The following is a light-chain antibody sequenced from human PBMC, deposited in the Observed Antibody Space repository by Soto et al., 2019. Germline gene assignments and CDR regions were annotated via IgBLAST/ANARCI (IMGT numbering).Light chain of an antibody. CDR2: GNS. V-gene: IGLV1-40*01. Sequence: QSVLTQPPSVSGAPGQRVTISCTGSSSNIGAGYDVHWYQQLPGTAPKLLIYGNSNRPSGVPDRFSGSKSGTSASLAITGLQAEDDADYYCQSYDSSLSRYVSGTGTKLTVL. CDR3: QSYDSSLSRYV. CDR1: SSNIGAGYD. J-gene: IGLJ1*01.